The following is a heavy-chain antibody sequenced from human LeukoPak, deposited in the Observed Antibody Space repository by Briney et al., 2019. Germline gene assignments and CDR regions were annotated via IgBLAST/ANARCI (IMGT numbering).Heavy chain of an antibody. CDR1: GYTLTGYY. CDR3: AKNPYEYYFDY. CDR2: INPSSGDT. D-gene: IGHD5-12*01. J-gene: IGHJ4*02. Sequence: ASVTVSCKASGYTLTGYYMYWVRLAPGQGLEWMGWINPSSGDTNYAQKFQGRVTMTRDTSISTAYMELSRLRSDDTAVYYCAKNPYEYYFDYWGQGTLVTVSS. V-gene: IGHV1-2*02.